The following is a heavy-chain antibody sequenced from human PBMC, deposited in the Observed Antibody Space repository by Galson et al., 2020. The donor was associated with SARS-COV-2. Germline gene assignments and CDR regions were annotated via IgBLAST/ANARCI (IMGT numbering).Heavy chain of an antibody. CDR2: FDPEDGET. V-gene: IGHV1-24*01. CDR3: ATGPPYCSSTSCYLGWFDP. Sequence: ASVKVSCKVSGYTLTELSMHWVRQAPGKGLEWMGGFDPEDGETIYAQKFQGRVTMTEDTSTDTAYMELSSLRSEDTAVYYCATGPPYCSSTSCYLGWFDPWGQGTLVTVSS. D-gene: IGHD2-2*01. J-gene: IGHJ5*02. CDR1: GYTLTELS.